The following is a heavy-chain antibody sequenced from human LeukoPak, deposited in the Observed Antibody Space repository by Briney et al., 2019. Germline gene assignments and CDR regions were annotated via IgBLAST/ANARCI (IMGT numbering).Heavy chain of an antibody. Sequence: PGGSLRLSCAASGFNFDDYGMSWVRQAPGKGLEWVSGINWNGGSAVYADSVKGRFAISRDNAKNSLYLQMSSLRAEDTALYYCAGDGSTTVTTDYWGQGTLVTVSS. J-gene: IGHJ1*01. CDR2: INWNGGSA. V-gene: IGHV3-20*04. D-gene: IGHD4-11*01. CDR3: AGDGSTTVTTDY. CDR1: GFNFDDYG.